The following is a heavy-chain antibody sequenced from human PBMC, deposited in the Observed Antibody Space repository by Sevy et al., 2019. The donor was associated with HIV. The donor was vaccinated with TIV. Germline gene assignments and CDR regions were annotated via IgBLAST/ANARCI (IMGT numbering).Heavy chain of an antibody. CDR1: GFTFSSYW. CDR3: VREGLGGFSYSLDC. J-gene: IGHJ4*02. CDR2: MKEDGSEK. Sequence: GGSLRLSCAASGFTFSSYWMSWVRQAPGKGLEWVATMKEDGSEKSYVDSVKGRFTISRDNAKNSLYLQMNSLRVDDTALHYCVREGLGGFSYSLDCWGQGTLVTVSS. V-gene: IGHV3-7*01. D-gene: IGHD5-18*01.